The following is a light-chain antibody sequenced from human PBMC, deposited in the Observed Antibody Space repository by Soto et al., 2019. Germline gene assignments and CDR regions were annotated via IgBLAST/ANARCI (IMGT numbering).Light chain of an antibody. CDR3: QQYESTPPT. CDR2: WAS. J-gene: IGKJ2*01. V-gene: IGKV4-1*01. Sequence: DIVMTQSPDSLAVSLGERATINCKSSQSVLYSSNNKNYLAWYQQRPGQPPKLLIYWASTRESGVPDRFSGSGFGTDSTLTITSLQAEDVAVYYCQQYESTPPTFGQGTKLEIK. CDR1: QSVLYSSNNKNY.